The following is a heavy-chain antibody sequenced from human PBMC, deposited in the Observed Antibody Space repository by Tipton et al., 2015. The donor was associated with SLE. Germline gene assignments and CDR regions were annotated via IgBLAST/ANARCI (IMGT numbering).Heavy chain of an antibody. J-gene: IGHJ1*01. Sequence: TLSLTCDVSGYSISSGYYWAWIRQPPGSGLEWIGSINDSGNTYYNPSLKSRVTISADTSKNQFSLKLTSVTAADTAVYYCARQPLYYDSRGSSPAYFQSWGQGTPVTVSS. CDR2: INDSGNT. CDR3: ARQPLYYDSRGSSPAYFQS. V-gene: IGHV4-38-2*01. D-gene: IGHD3-22*01. CDR1: GYSISSGYY.